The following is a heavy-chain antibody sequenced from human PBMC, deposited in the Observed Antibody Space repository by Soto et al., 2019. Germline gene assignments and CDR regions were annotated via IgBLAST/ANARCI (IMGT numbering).Heavy chain of an antibody. V-gene: IGHV4-59*01. J-gene: IGHJ5*02. CDR3: ARDLGYCSGGSCYAFDP. Sequence: SETLSLTCTVSGGSISSYYWSWIRQPPGKGLEWIGYIYYSGSTNYNPSLKSRVTISVDTSKNQFSLKLSSVTAADTAVYYCARDLGYCSGGSCYAFDPWGQGTLVTVSS. D-gene: IGHD2-15*01. CDR2: IYYSGST. CDR1: GGSISSYY.